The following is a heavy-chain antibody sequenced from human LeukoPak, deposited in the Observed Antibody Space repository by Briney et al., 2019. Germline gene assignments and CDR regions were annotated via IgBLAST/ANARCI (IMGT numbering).Heavy chain of an antibody. J-gene: IGHJ4*02. CDR1: GFTFTSYV. V-gene: IGHV3-23*01. D-gene: IGHD5-24*01. CDR2: ISGSGDST. Sequence: PGGFVRLSCAASGFTFTSYVMSWVRRAPGKGLEWVSSISGSGDSTYFADSVKGRFTISRDNSKNTLYLQMNSLRAEDTAVYYCAKEERDLRSRSLFENWGQGTLVTVSS. CDR3: AKEERDLRSRSLFEN.